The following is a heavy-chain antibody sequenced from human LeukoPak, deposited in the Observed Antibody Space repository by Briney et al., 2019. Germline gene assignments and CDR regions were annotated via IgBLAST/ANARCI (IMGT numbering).Heavy chain of an antibody. CDR2: ISSRGSAI. CDR3: TRGPLLGDSSGYPLFQY. J-gene: IGHJ1*01. V-gene: IGHV3-11*01. CDR1: GFIFNDYY. D-gene: IGHD3-22*01. Sequence: GGSLRLSCAASGFIFNDYYMNWIRQAPGKGLEWVSYISSRGSAIYYADSVKGRFTISRDNAKNSLYLQMNSLRAEDTAVYYCTRGPLLGDSSGYPLFQYWGQGTLVTVSS.